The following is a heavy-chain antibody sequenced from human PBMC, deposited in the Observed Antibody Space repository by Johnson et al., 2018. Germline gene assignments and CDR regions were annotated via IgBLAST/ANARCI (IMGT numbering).Heavy chain of an antibody. V-gene: IGHV3-30*18. J-gene: IGHJ1*01. CDR3: AKDYDSSGPTLDEYVQH. CDR1: GFTFSSYG. CDR2: ISYDGSNK. Sequence: QVRLVQSGGGVVQPGRSLRLSCAASGFTFSSYGMHWVRQAPGKGLEWVAVISYDGSNKYYADSVKGRFTISRNNSKNTRYLQMNSLRGEDTGVYYCAKDYDSSGPTLDEYVQHWGQGTLVTVSS. D-gene: IGHD3-22*01.